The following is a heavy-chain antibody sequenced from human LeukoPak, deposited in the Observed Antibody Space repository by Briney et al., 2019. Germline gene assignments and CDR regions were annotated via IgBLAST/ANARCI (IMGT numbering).Heavy chain of an antibody. CDR2: IYYSGST. J-gene: IGHJ4*02. D-gene: IGHD2-2*01. Sequence: SETLSLTCTVSGGSISSSSYYWGWIRQPPGKGLEWIGSIYYSGSTYYNPSLKSRVTISVDTSQNQFSLKLSSVTAADTAVYYCARHLNRKYCSSTSCYAGANYWGQGTLVSVSS. CDR3: ARHLNRKYCSSTSCYAGANY. CDR1: GGSISSSSYY. V-gene: IGHV4-39*01.